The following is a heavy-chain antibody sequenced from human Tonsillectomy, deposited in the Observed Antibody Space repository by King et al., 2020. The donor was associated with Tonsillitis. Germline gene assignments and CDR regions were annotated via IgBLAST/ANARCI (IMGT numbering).Heavy chain of an antibody. CDR2: SYYSGST. CDR1: GGSISSGGYY. J-gene: IGHJ3*02. CDR3: ARDHWYYDSSGYDAFDI. V-gene: IGHV4-31*03. Sequence: VQLQESGPGLVKPSQTLSLTCTVSGGSISSGGYYWSWIRQHPGKGLEWIGYSYYSGSTYYNPSLKSRVTISVDTSKNQFSLKLRSVTAADTAVYYCARDHWYYDSSGYDAFDIWGQGTMVTVSS. D-gene: IGHD3-22*01.